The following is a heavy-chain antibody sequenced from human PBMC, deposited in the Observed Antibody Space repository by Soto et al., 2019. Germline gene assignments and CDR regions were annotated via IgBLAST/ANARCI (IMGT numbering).Heavy chain of an antibody. V-gene: IGHV3-23*01. CDR2: ISGSGGST. J-gene: IGHJ6*02. CDR3: GLTGPNYSPYYYYGMDV. D-gene: IGHD1-20*01. CDR1: GFTFSSYA. Sequence: EVQLLESGGGLVQPGGSLRLSCAASGFTFSSYAMSWVRQAPGKGLEWVSAISGSGGSTYYADSVKGRFTISRDNSKNTLYLQMDSLRAEDTAVYYCGLTGPNYSPYYYYGMDVWGQGTTVTVSS.